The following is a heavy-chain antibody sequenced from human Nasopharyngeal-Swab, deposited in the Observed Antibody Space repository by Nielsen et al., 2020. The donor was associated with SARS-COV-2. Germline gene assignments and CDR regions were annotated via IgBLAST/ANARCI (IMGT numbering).Heavy chain of an antibody. CDR3: AGTSGDY. Sequence: GESLKISCAASGFTFSEYAFHWVRQAPGKGLEWVSVISARGESTYYADSVKGRFTISRDNSKNTLYLQMNSLRAEDTAVYYCAGTSGDYWGQGTLVTVSS. CDR1: GFTFSEYA. CDR2: ISARGEST. J-gene: IGHJ4*02. V-gene: IGHV3-23*01.